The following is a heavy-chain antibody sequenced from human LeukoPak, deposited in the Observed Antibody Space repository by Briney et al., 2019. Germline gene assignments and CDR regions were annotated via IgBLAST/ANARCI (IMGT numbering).Heavy chain of an antibody. CDR1: GFTFSSYG. D-gene: IGHD4-17*01. V-gene: IGHV3-30*18. J-gene: IGHJ4*02. Sequence: GRSLRLSCAASGFTFSSYGMHWVRQAPGKGLEWVAVISYDGSNKYYADSVEGRFTISRDNSKNTLYLQMNSLRAEDTAVYYCAKDPGSTVTTSDYWGQGTLVTVSS. CDR2: ISYDGSNK. CDR3: AKDPGSTVTTSDY.